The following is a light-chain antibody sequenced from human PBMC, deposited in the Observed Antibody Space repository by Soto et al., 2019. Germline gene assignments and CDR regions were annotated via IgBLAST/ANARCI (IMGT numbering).Light chain of an antibody. CDR3: QQYNDNST. Sequence: DIQMTQSPSTLSASVGDRVTITCRASQSISSWLAWYQQKPGTAPKLLIYKASTLQSGVPSRFSGSGSGTEFTLTISSLQPDDSATYQRQQYNDNSTFGQGSKV. CDR1: QSISSW. J-gene: IGKJ1*01. CDR2: KAS. V-gene: IGKV1-5*03.